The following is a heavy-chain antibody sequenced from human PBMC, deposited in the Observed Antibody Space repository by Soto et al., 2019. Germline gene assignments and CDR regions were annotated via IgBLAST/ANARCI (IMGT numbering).Heavy chain of an antibody. Sequence: PGGSPRLSCVAAGFTFSGHGHHRVPHAPGKGQEWVAIIRYDGSNIYYADSVRGRFAISRDNSKNTLFLQMDSLGAEDTAVYYCARDGVGGTAFWGYLDYWGQGVLVTVSS. CDR1: GFTFSGHG. CDR3: ARDGVGGTAFWGYLDY. J-gene: IGHJ4*02. D-gene: IGHD1-1*01. CDR2: IRYDGSNI. V-gene: IGHV3-30*02.